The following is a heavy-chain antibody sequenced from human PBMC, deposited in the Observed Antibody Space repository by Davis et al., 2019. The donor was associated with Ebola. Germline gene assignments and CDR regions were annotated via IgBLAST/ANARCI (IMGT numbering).Heavy chain of an antibody. CDR2: IIPIFGTA. V-gene: IGHV1-69*13. CDR1: GGTFSSYA. Sequence: SVKVSCKASGGTFSSYAISWVRQAPGQGLEWMGGIIPIFGTANYAQKFQGRVTITADESTSTAYMELRSLRSDDTAVYYCARAPFIVGATYPIDYWGQGTLVTVSS. J-gene: IGHJ4*02. CDR3: ARAPFIVGATYPIDY. D-gene: IGHD1-26*01.